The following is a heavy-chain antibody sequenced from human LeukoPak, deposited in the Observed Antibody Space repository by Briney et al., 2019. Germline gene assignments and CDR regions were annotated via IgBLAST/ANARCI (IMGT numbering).Heavy chain of an antibody. V-gene: IGHV3-23*01. D-gene: IGHD3-22*01. J-gene: IGHJ4*02. CDR2: ITGSGGTT. CDR3: AKATGSGFYLDY. CDR1: GFTFSTYA. Sequence: AGGSLRLSCAASGFTFSTYAMTWVRQAPGKGLEWVSTITGSGGTTNYADSVKGRFTISRDNSKNTLFLQMNNLRAEDTAVYYCAKATGSGFYLDYWGQGTLVTVSS.